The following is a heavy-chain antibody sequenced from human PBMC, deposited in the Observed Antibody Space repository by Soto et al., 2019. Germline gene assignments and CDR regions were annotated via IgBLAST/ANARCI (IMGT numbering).Heavy chain of an antibody. CDR1: GYSFTTYW. V-gene: IGHV5-51*01. D-gene: IGHD6-13*01. J-gene: IGHJ4*02. CDR3: ARKDIAGNSVDF. Sequence: GESLKISCKASGYSFTTYWIGWVRQMPGKGLEWMGIIYPGDSDTRYSPSFQGQVTISADKSISTAYLQWSSLKASDSAMFYCARKDIAGNSVDFWGQGTMVTVSS. CDR2: IYPGDSDT.